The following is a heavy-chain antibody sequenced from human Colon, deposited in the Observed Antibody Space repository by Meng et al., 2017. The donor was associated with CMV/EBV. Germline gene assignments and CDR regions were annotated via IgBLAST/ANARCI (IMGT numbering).Heavy chain of an antibody. Sequence: GESLKISCVASGFTLSDHAMHWVRQAPGKGLEWVAIISHDGKNKFYAESVKGRFTISRDNSQNTVNLHMNTLRGDDSGLYYCARASNSSFDPWGQGTLVTVSS. CDR3: ARASNSSFDP. D-gene: IGHD4-11*01. V-gene: IGHV3-30*04. J-gene: IGHJ5*02. CDR2: ISHDGKNK. CDR1: GFTLSDHA.